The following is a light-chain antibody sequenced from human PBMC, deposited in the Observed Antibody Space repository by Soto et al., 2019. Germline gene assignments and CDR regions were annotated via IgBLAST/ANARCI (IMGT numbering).Light chain of an antibody. CDR3: LQDYGDSWT. V-gene: IGKV3-11*01. CDR1: QSVSSY. Sequence: EIVLTQSPATLSLSPGERATLSCRASQSVSSYLAWYQQKPGQAPRLLIYAASNLYTGVPSRFSGSRSGTEFTLTISSLQPEDFASYYCLQDYGDSWTFGQGTKVEIE. CDR2: AAS. J-gene: IGKJ1*01.